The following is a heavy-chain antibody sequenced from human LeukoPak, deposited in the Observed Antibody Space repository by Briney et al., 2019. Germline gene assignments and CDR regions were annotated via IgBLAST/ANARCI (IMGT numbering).Heavy chain of an antibody. J-gene: IGHJ4*02. CDR1: GFTFNSYA. CDR2: ISSCSTTI. CDR3: ARVTSL. Sequence: GGSLRLSCAASGFTFNSYAMNWVRQAPGKGLEWISYISSCSTTINYADSVKGRFTISRDNAKNSLYLQMNSLRAEDTAVYYCARVTSLWGQGTLVTVSS. D-gene: IGHD2/OR15-2a*01. V-gene: IGHV3-48*04.